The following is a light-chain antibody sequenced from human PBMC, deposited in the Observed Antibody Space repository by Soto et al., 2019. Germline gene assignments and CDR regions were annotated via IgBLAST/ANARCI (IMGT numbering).Light chain of an antibody. Sequence: QSVLTQPASVSGSPGQSITISCTGTGSDVGGYNYVSWYQQHPGKAPKLMIYDVSNRPSGVSNRFSGSKSGNTASLTISGLQAEDEADYYCSSYTSSSTEGVFGGGTKLTVL. V-gene: IGLV2-14*01. CDR3: SSYTSSSTEGV. J-gene: IGLJ2*01. CDR1: GSDVGGYNY. CDR2: DVS.